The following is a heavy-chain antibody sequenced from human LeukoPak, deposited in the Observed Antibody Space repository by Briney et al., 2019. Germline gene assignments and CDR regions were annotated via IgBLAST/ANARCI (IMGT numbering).Heavy chain of an antibody. CDR1: GGSISSGGYY. V-gene: IGHV4-31*03. D-gene: IGHD5-12*01. CDR2: IYYSGST. CDR3: ARDYSRGFLDY. J-gene: IGHJ4*02. Sequence: SETLSLTCTVSGGSISSGGYYWSWIRQHPGKGLEWIGYIYYSGSTYYNASLKSRVTISVDTSKNQFSLKLSSVTAADTAVYYCARDYSRGFLDYWGQGTLVTVSS.